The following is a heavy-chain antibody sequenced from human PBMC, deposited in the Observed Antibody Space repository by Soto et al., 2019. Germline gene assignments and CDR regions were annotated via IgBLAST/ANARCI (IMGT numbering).Heavy chain of an antibody. CDR2: ISAYNGNT. Sequence: ASVKVSCKASGYTFTSSGISLVRQAPGQGLEWMGWISAYNGNTNYAQKLQGRVTMTTDTSTSTAYMELRSLRSDDAAVYYCAREDSSSWYPTDFWGQGTLVTVSS. J-gene: IGHJ4*02. CDR3: AREDSSSWYPTDF. V-gene: IGHV1-18*01. D-gene: IGHD6-13*01. CDR1: GYTFTSSG.